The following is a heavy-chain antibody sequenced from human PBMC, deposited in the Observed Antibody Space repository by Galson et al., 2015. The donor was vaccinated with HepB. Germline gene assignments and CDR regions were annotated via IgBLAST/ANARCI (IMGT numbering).Heavy chain of an antibody. CDR3: ARAAGVGATRGAAFDM. CDR1: GFTVSSNY. J-gene: IGHJ3*02. D-gene: IGHD1-26*01. Sequence: SLRLSCAASGFTVSSNYMSWVRQAPGKGLEWVAVISYDGSNKYYADSVKGRFTISRDNSKNTVYLQMNSLRAEDTAVYYCARAAGVGATRGAAFDMWGQGTMVTVSS. V-gene: IGHV3-30*03. CDR2: ISYDGSNK.